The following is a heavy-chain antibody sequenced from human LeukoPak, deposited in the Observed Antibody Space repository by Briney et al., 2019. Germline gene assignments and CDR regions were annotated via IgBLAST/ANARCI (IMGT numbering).Heavy chain of an antibody. CDR2: IIPILDIA. CDR1: GGTFSSYT. D-gene: IGHD2-2*02. CDR3: ARGTAAIRGNAFDI. V-gene: IGHV1-69*02. Sequence: SVKVSCKASGGTFSSYTISWVRQAPGQGLGWMGRIIPILDIANYAQKFQGRVTITADKSTSTAYMELSSLRSEDTAVYYCARGTAAIRGNAFDIWGQGTMVTVSS. J-gene: IGHJ3*02.